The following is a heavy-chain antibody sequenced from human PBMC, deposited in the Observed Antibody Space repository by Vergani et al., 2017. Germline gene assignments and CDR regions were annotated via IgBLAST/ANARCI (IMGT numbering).Heavy chain of an antibody. CDR2: IIPTFGTA. J-gene: IGHJ4*02. V-gene: IGHV1-69*01. Sequence: QVQLVQSGAEVKKPGSSLILSCKASGGSFKNYAFSWVRQAPGQGLEWLGGIIPTFGTATYAQRFQGRVTITADESTSTAYMELSSMRSEDTAVYYCAREAVAEYYYFDYWGQGTLVTVSS. CDR3: AREAVAEYYYFDY. D-gene: IGHD6-19*01. CDR1: GGSFKNYA.